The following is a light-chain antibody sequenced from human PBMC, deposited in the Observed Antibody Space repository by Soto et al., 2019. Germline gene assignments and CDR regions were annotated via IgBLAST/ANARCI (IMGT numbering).Light chain of an antibody. J-gene: IGKJ1*01. V-gene: IGKV3-20*01. CDR1: QRISSSF. CDR2: GAS. CDR3: QQCGSLPET. Sequence: SPGTRSFSTWQGATLSGTASQRISSSFLAWYQQKPGQAPRLLIYGASSRATGIPDRFSGSGSGTDFTLTISRLEPEDFAVYYCQQCGSLPETFGQGAKVDIK.